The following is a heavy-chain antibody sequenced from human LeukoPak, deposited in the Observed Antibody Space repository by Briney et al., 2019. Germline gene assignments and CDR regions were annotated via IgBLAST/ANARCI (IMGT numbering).Heavy chain of an antibody. CDR1: GFTFNIYS. CDR3: AKGLHGWYGGDY. Sequence: GGSLRLSCAASGFTFNIYSMHWVRQAPGKGLEWVSAISGSGGSTYYADSVKGRFTISRDNSKNTLYLQMNSLRAEDTAVYYCAKGLHGWYGGDYWGQGTLVTVSS. CDR2: ISGSGGST. V-gene: IGHV3-23*01. D-gene: IGHD3-10*01. J-gene: IGHJ4*02.